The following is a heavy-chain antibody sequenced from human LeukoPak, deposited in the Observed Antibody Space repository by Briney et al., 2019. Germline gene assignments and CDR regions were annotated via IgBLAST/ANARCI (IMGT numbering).Heavy chain of an antibody. CDR1: GYTFTGYY. D-gene: IGHD2-21*01. Sequence: GASVKVSCKASGYTFTGYYLHWVRQAPGQGLEWMGWINPDTGGTSYAQKFLGRVTMTRDTSISAVFMEVRRLRSDDTAVYYCARDGGKLLSKAYDFWGRGTLVTVSS. CDR3: ARDGGKLLSKAYDF. J-gene: IGHJ4*02. CDR2: INPDTGGT. V-gene: IGHV1-2*02.